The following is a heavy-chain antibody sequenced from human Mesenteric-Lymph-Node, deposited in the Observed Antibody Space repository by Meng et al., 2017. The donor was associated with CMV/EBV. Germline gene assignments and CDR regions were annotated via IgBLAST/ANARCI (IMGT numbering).Heavy chain of an antibody. V-gene: IGHV4-39*07. CDR1: GGSISSTSYY. Sequence: SETLSLTCTVSGGSISSTSYYGGWIRQPPGKGLEWIGSINYSGNTYYNPSLKSRVTISIDTSKNQFSVKLISVTATDTAVYYCARDLNDYWSGYHPFDYWGQGTLVTVSS. J-gene: IGHJ4*02. D-gene: IGHD3-3*01. CDR3: ARDLNDYWSGYHPFDY. CDR2: INYSGNT.